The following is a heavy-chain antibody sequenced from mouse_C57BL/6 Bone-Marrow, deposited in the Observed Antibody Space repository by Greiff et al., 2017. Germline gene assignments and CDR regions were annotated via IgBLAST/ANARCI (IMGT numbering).Heavy chain of an antibody. CDR1: GFSLTSYA. Sequence: VQLKESGPGLVAPSQSLSITCTVSGFSLTSYAISWVRQPPGKGLEWIGLIWTGGGTNYNSALKSRLSISKDNSKSQVFLKMNSLQTDDTARYYCARSYGAYWGQGTLVTVSA. V-gene: IGHV2-9-1*01. D-gene: IGHD2-12*01. CDR3: ARSYGAY. CDR2: IWTGGGT. J-gene: IGHJ3*01.